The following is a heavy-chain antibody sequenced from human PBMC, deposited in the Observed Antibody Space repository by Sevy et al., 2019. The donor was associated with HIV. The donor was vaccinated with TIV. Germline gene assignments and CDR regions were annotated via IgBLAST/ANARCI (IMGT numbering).Heavy chain of an antibody. CDR1: GFTFSNYW. CDR3: ARDCNSASCLWGLDV. J-gene: IGHJ6*02. D-gene: IGHD2-2*01. V-gene: IGHV3-7*03. CDR2: IKRDGSEK. Sequence: GGSLRLSCAASGFTFSNYWMTWVRQAPGKGLEWVANIKRDGSEKYYVDSVKGRFTISRDNAKNSLYVQMNSLRAEDTALYYCARDCNSASCLWGLDVWGQGTTVTVSS.